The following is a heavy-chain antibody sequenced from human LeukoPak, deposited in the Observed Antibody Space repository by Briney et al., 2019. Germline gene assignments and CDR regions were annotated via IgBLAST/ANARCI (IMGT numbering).Heavy chain of an antibody. J-gene: IGHJ4*02. CDR2: ISYSGST. CDR3: AGLGVMVLVYQFEY. D-gene: IGHD2-8*01. Sequence: SETLSLTCAVSGGSITSGKYFWGWIRQPPGKELELIGIISYSGSTDYNPSLKSRVTISTDTSTNQFSLKLTSVTAADTAVYYCAGLGVMVLVYQFEYWGRGTPVTVSS. V-gene: IGHV4-39*07. CDR1: GGSITSGKYF.